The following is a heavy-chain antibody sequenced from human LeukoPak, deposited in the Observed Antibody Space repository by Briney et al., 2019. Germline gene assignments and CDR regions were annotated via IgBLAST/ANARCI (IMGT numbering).Heavy chain of an antibody. J-gene: IGHJ4*02. V-gene: IGHV1-46*01. CDR2: INPSGGST. CDR1: GYTFTSYY. D-gene: IGHD6-6*01. CDR3: ARVSSIAATSGYFDY. Sequence: ASVKVSCKASGYTFTSYYIHWVRQAPGQGLEWMGIINPSGGSTSYAQKFQGRVTMTEDTSTDTAYMELSSLRSEDTAVYYCARVSSIAATSGYFDYWGQGTLVTVSS.